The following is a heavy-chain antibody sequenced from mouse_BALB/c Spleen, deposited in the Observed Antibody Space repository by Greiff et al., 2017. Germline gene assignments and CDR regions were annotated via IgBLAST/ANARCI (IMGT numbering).Heavy chain of an antibody. J-gene: IGHJ2*01. V-gene: IGHV1-87*01. CDR2: IYPGDGDT. D-gene: IGHD1-2*01. CDR3: AREGAATPFDY. Sequence: QVQLQQSGAELARPGASVKLSCKASGYTFTSYWMQWVKQRPGQGLEWIGAIYPGDGDTRYTQKFKGKATLTADKSSSTAYMQLSSLASEDSAVYYCAREGAATPFDYWGQGTTLTVSS. CDR1: GYTFTSYW.